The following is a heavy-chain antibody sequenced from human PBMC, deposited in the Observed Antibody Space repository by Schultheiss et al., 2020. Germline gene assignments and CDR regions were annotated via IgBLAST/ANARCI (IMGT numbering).Heavy chain of an antibody. Sequence: SETLSLTCTVSGGSISSSSYYWGWIRQPPGKGLEWIGSIYYSGSTYYNPSLKSRVTISVDTSKNQFSLKLSSVTAADTAVYYCARSPVYGSGSYAFDYWGQGTLVTGSS. D-gene: IGHD3-10*01. CDR1: GGSISSSSYY. CDR2: IYYSGST. J-gene: IGHJ4*02. V-gene: IGHV4-39*07. CDR3: ARSPVYGSGSYAFDY.